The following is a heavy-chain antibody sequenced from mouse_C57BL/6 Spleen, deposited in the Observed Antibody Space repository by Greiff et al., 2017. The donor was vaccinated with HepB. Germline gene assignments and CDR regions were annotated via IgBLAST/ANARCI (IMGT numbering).Heavy chain of an antibody. J-gene: IGHJ2*01. Sequence: EVQGVESAGGLVQPGSSMKLSCTASGFTFSDYYMAWVRQVPEKGLEWVANINYDGSSTYYLDSLKSHFIISRDNAKNILYLQMSSLKSEDTATYYCARVYDYDENYFGYWGQGTTLTVSS. CDR2: INYDGSST. D-gene: IGHD2-4*01. CDR1: GFTFSDYY. CDR3: ARVYDYDENYFGY. V-gene: IGHV5-16*01.